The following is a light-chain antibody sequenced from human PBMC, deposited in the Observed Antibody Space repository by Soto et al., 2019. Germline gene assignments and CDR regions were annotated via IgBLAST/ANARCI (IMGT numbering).Light chain of an antibody. J-gene: IGKJ1*01. V-gene: IGKV3-15*01. CDR1: QSVSSS. Sequence: EIMMTQSPATLSVSPGERATLSCRASQSVSSSLAWYQQKPGQAPRLLIYGASTRATGIPARFSGSGSGTEFTLTINSLQSEDLAVYYCQQYNNWWTFGQGTKVEIK. CDR3: QQYNNWWT. CDR2: GAS.